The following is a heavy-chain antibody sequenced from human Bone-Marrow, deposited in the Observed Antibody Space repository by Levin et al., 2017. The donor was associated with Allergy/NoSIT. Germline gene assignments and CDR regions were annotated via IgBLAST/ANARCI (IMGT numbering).Heavy chain of an antibody. V-gene: IGHV3-13*01. Sequence: LSLTCAASGFAFRNSDMFWVRQVTGKGLEWVSRIGTGGDTYYIDSVKGRFTISRENDKNSLYLQMNSLRAGDTALYFCARGDWLMSAMDAWGQGTPVTVSS. CDR2: IGTGGDT. J-gene: IGHJ6*02. CDR3: ARGDWLMSAMDA. D-gene: IGHD2-21*02. CDR1: GFAFRNSD.